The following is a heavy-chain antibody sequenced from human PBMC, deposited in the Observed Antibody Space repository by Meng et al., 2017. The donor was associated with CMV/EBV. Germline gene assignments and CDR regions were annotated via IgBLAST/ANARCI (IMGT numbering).Heavy chain of an antibody. CDR3: ARSVVVIATRRGYFDL. CDR2: INHSGST. V-gene: IGHV4-34*01. J-gene: IGHJ2*01. CDR1: VGSFSGYY. D-gene: IGHD2-21*01. Sequence: YVGSFSGYYWSWTRHPPGKGLEWIGEINHSGSTNYNPSLKSRVTISVDTSKNPFSLKLSSVTAADTAVYYCARSVVVIATRRGYFDLWGRGTLVTVSS.